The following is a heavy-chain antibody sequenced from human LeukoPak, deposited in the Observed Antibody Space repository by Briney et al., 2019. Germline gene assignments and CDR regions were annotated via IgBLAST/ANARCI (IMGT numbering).Heavy chain of an antibody. CDR1: GGSISSGGYY. J-gene: IGHJ4*02. Sequence: LPETLSLTCTVSGGSISSGGYYWSWIRQHPGKGLEWIGYIYYSGGTYYNPSLKSRVTISVDTSKNQFSLKLSSVTAADTAVYYCARDGDYYDSSGYYYRFDYWGQGTLVTVSS. CDR3: ARDGDYYDSSGYYYRFDY. V-gene: IGHV4-31*03. CDR2: IYYSGGT. D-gene: IGHD3-22*01.